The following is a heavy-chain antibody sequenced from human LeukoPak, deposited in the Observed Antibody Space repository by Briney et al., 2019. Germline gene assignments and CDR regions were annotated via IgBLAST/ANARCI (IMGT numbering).Heavy chain of an antibody. CDR1: GGSISSYY. D-gene: IGHD6-13*01. J-gene: IGHJ4*02. CDR3: ARVYSSSWCDEDVGYYFDY. CDR2: IYYSGST. Sequence: PSETLSLTCTVSGGSISSYYWSWIRQPPGKGLEWIGYIYYSGSTNYNPSLKSRVTISVDTSKNQFSLKLSSVTAADTAVYYCARVYSSSWCDEDVGYYFDYWGQGTLVTVSS. V-gene: IGHV4-59*01.